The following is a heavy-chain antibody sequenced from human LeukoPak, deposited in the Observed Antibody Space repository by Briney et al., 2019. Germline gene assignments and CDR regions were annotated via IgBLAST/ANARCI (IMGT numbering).Heavy chain of an antibody. J-gene: IGHJ4*02. CDR1: GGSFSGYY. Sequence: TSETLSLTCAVYGGSFSGYYWSWVRQPPGKGLEWIGEINHSGSTNYNPSLKSRVTISVDTSKNQFSLKLSSVTAADTAVYYCARTVLGYCSSTSCDMAYYFDYWGQGTLVTVSS. CDR3: ARTVLGYCSSTSCDMAYYFDY. V-gene: IGHV4-34*01. D-gene: IGHD2-2*02. CDR2: INHSGST.